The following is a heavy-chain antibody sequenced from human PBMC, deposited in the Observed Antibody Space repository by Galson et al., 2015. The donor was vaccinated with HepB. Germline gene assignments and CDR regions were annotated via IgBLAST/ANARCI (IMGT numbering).Heavy chain of an antibody. J-gene: IGHJ1*01. Sequence: PALVKPTQTLTLTCTFSGFSLSTSGVGVGWIRQPPGKALEWLALIYWDDDKRYSPSLKSRLTITKDTSKNQVVLTMTNMDPVDTATYYCAHGKWGFGNFISNAEYFQHWGQGTLVTVSS. CDR3: AHGKWGFGNFISNAEYFQH. CDR2: IYWDDDK. D-gene: IGHD3-10*01. V-gene: IGHV2-5*02. CDR1: GFSLSTSGVG.